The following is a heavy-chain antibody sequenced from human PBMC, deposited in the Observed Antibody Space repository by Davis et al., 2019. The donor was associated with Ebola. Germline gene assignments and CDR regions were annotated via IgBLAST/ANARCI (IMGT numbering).Heavy chain of an antibody. Sequence: AASVKVSCKASGYTFTGNYIQWVRQAPGQGLEWMGRINPNSGGTNYAQKFQGRVTMSRDTSTSTAYMELSSLRSDDTAVYYCARVGSSWPYYFDYWGQGTLVTVSS. CDR2: INPNSGGT. D-gene: IGHD6-13*01. V-gene: IGHV1-2*06. CDR1: GYTFTGNY. J-gene: IGHJ4*02. CDR3: ARVGSSWPYYFDY.